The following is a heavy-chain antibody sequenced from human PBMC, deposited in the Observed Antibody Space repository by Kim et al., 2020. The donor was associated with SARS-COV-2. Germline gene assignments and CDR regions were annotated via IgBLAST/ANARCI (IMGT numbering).Heavy chain of an antibody. V-gene: IGHV3-73*01. D-gene: IGHD2-15*01. Sequence: AASVKGRFTISRDDSKNTAYLQMNSLKTEDTAVYYCTRQRGHYYYYGMDVWGQGTTVTVSS. CDR3: TRQRGHYYYYGMDV. J-gene: IGHJ6*02.